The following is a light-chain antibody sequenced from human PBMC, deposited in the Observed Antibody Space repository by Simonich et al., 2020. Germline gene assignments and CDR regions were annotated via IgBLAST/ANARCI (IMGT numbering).Light chain of an antibody. Sequence: QSALTQPASVSGSPGQSLTISCTGTSSDVGGYNYVSWYQQNPGKAPKLMIFEGRNRPPWVPNRFSGSKSGNSASLRISGLQAEDEADYYCCSYAGSSTFGVFDGGTKLTVL. V-gene: IGLV2-23*03. CDR2: EGR. J-gene: IGLJ3*02. CDR3: CSYAGSSTFGV. CDR1: SSDVGGYNY.